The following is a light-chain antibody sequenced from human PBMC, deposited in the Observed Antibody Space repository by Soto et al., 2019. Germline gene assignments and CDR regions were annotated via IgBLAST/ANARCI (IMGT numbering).Light chain of an antibody. V-gene: IGKV3-20*01. CDR2: GAS. J-gene: IGKJ4*01. CDR3: QQYGSSPQVT. CDR1: QSVSSSY. Sequence: EIVLTQSPGTLSLSPGERATLSCRASQSVSSSYLAWYQQKPGQAPRLLIYGASSRATGIPDRFSGSGSGTGFTLTISRLEPEDLAVYYCQQYGSSPQVTFGGGTKVEIK.